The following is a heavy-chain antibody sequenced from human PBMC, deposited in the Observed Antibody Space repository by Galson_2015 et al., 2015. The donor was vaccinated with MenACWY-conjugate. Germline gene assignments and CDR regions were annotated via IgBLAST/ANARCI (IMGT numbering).Heavy chain of an antibody. D-gene: IGHD1-26*01. Sequence: QSGAEVKKPGESLKISCKASGYNFITYWIGWVRQVPGKGLEWVGLISPIDSKTRYSPAFEGRVTISADNSITTAYLQWNSLQASDTAMYYCARHPPGGRGMDVCGQGTTVTVSS. CDR1: GYNFITYW. CDR2: ISPIDSKT. J-gene: IGHJ6*02. V-gene: IGHV5-51*01. CDR3: ARHPPGGRGMDV.